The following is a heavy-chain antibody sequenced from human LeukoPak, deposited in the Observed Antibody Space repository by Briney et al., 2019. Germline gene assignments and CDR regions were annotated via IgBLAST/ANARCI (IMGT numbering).Heavy chain of an antibody. CDR3: AKGRTEGGTLALDY. CDR1: GFTFSSYA. CDR2: ISGSGGNT. Sequence: GGSLRLSCAASGFTFSSYAMTWVRQAPGKGLEWVSGISGSGGNTYYTDSVRGRLSISRDNSKNTLYLQVNSLRAEDTDVYYCAKGRTEGGTLALDYWGQGTLVTVSS. J-gene: IGHJ4*02. V-gene: IGHV3-23*01. D-gene: IGHD6-19*01.